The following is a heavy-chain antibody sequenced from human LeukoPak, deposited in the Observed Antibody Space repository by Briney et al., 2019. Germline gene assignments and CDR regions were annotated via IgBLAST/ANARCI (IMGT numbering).Heavy chain of an antibody. CDR1: GFTLRSYS. Sequence: GGSLRLSCAASGFTLRSYSMHWVRQAPGKGLEWVSSISSSSSYIYYADSVKGRFTISRDNAKNSLYLQMNSLRAEDTAVYYGARDLSEEAYSNSPFDYWGQGTLVTVSS. V-gene: IGHV3-21*01. J-gene: IGHJ4*02. CDR2: ISSSSSYI. D-gene: IGHD4-11*01. CDR3: ARDLSEEAYSNSPFDY.